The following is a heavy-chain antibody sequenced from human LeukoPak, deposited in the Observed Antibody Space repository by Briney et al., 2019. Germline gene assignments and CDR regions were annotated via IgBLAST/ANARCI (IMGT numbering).Heavy chain of an antibody. V-gene: IGHV4-59*01. D-gene: IGHD5-18*01. CDR1: GGSISSYY. CDR3: ARSNSYGIFDY. CDR2: IYYSGST. Sequence: PSETLSLTCTVSGGSISSYYWSWIRQPPGKGLEWIGYIYYSGSTNYNPSLKSRVTISVDTSKNQFSLKLSSVTAADTAVYYCARSNSYGIFDYWGQGTLATVSS. J-gene: IGHJ4*02.